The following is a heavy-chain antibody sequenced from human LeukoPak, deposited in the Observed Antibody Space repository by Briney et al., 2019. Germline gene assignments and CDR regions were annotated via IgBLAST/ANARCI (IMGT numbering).Heavy chain of an antibody. CDR1: GFTFNTYA. V-gene: IGHV3-23*01. Sequence: GGSLRLSCAASGFTFNTYAMTWIRQAPGKGLEWVSAISGGGNYIYYTESVKGRFTTSRDNSKNTLYLQMSSLRAEDTAVYFCAKNRATGLAFYDSWGQGTQVTVSS. CDR3: AKNRATGLAFYDS. D-gene: IGHD5-24*01. CDR2: ISGGGNYI. J-gene: IGHJ4*02.